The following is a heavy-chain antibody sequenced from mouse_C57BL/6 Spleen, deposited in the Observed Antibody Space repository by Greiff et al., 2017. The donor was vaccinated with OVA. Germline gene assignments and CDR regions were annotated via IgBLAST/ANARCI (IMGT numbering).Heavy chain of an antibody. CDR1: GFTFSDYG. Sequence: EVMLVESGGGLVKPGGSLKLSCAASGFTFSDYGMHWVRQAPEKGLEWVAYISSGSSTIYYADTVKGRFTISRDNAKNTLFLQMTSLRSEDTAMYYCARTGTFAMDYWGQGTSVTVSS. D-gene: IGHD4-1*01. CDR2: ISSGSSTI. CDR3: ARTGTFAMDY. J-gene: IGHJ4*01. V-gene: IGHV5-17*01.